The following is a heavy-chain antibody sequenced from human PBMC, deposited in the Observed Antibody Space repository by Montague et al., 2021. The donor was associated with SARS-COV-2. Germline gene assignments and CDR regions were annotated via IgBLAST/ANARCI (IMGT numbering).Heavy chain of an antibody. CDR3: ARGFRTVEMPTISFDY. CDR2: INHSGSP. V-gene: IGHV4-34*01. D-gene: IGHD5-24*01. Sequence: SETLSLTCAVYGESVSGFYWGWIRQPPGEGLEWLGEINHSGSPNYNPSLKSRVTMSLGTSKNQFSLKLSSVTAADTAVYFCARGFRTVEMPTISFDYWGQGTLIPVSP. J-gene: IGHJ4*02. CDR1: GESVSGFY.